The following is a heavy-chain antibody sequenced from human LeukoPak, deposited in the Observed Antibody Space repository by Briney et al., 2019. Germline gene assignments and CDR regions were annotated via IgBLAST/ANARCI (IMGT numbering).Heavy chain of an antibody. Sequence: GGSLRLSCAASGFTFSSYSMNWVRQAPGKGLEWVSSISSSSSYIYYADSVKGRFTISRDNAKNSLYLQMNSLRAEDTAVYYCARDHETAVAGDYWGQGTLVTVSS. V-gene: IGHV3-21*01. CDR1: GFTFSSYS. D-gene: IGHD6-19*01. CDR3: ARDHETAVAGDY. CDR2: ISSSSSYI. J-gene: IGHJ4*02.